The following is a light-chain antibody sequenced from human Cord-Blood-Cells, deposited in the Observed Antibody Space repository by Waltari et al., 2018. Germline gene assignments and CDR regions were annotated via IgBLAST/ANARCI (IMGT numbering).Light chain of an antibody. J-gene: IGLJ1*01. CDR2: RDS. Sequence: YGLTQPLSLTAALGQTARSTCGANNTGGNTAHSYQQTPGQAPVLVIYRDSNRPSGIPERFSGSNSGNTATLTISRAQAGDEADYYCQVWDSSTYVFATGTKVTVL. CDR1: NTGGNT. CDR3: QVWDSSTYV. V-gene: IGLV3-9*01.